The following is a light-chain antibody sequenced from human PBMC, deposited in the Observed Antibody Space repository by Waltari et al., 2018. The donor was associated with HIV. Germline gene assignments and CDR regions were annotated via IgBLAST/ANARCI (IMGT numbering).Light chain of an antibody. V-gene: IGKV1-NL1*01. CDR2: VAF. Sequence: DIQMTHSRSSLSASIWDTVTIPCRASPDISNSVSWFQQQPGKVPQLLVHVAFILQRGVPSTFSGSGSGTDFTLTIRGLQAEDFATYFCPQYYDVPLTFGGGTRVDI. CDR1: PDISNS. CDR3: PQYYDVPLT. J-gene: IGKJ4*01.